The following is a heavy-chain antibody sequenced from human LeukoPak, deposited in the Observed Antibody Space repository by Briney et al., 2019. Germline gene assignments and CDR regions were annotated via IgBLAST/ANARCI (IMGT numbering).Heavy chain of an antibody. Sequence: PGGSLRLSCTASKFTFSHYGMQWVRQAPGKGLEWVAVISSDGSIKVYADSVMGRFTLSRDNSINTVDLQMNSLRAEDTAVYYCVKEYHSRGFGAYFDYWGQGTLVTVSS. D-gene: IGHD3-3*01. CDR3: VKEYHSRGFGAYFDY. V-gene: IGHV3-30*18. J-gene: IGHJ4*02. CDR1: KFTFSHYG. CDR2: ISSDGSIK.